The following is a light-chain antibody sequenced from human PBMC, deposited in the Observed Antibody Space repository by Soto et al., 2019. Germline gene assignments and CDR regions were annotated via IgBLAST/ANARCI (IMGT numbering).Light chain of an antibody. V-gene: IGKV1-5*01. Sequence: DIQLTQSPSTLSAAVGDSFTITCRASQNTRNLLAWYQQKPGTAPKHLIYDASTLKTGVQSTFSGSRSGSAFNFTITGLQPDDLATSFCQQYNPYATFGPGTRLEI. CDR1: QNTRNL. J-gene: IGKJ5*01. CDR3: QQYNPYAT. CDR2: DAS.